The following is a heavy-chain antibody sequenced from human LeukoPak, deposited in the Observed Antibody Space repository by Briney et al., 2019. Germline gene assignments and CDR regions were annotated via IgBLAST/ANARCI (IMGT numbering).Heavy chain of an antibody. J-gene: IGHJ6*03. V-gene: IGHV3-21*01. D-gene: IGHD3-22*01. Sequence: PGGSLRLSCAASGFTFSSYSMNWVRQAPGKGLEWVSSISSSSSYIYYADSVKGRFTISRDNAKNSLYLQMNSLRAEDTAVYYCARDAYDSSGYYPHYYMDVWGKGTTVTVSS. CDR2: ISSSSSYI. CDR1: GFTFSSYS. CDR3: ARDAYDSSGYYPHYYMDV.